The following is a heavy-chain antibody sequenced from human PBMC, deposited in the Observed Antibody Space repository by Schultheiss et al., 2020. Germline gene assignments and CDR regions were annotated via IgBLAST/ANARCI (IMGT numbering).Heavy chain of an antibody. J-gene: IGHJ6*02. CDR3: AKDQNGHYYYYYGMDV. Sequence: GGSLRLSCAGSGLTFTKYAMSWVRQAPGRGLEWVSAISYSGGSRYYADSVRGRFTISRDNSKNTLYLQMNSLRAEDTAVYYCAKDQNGHYYYYYGMDVWGQGTTVTVSS. V-gene: IGHV3-23*01. D-gene: IGHD2-8*01. CDR2: ISYSGGSR. CDR1: GLTFTKYA.